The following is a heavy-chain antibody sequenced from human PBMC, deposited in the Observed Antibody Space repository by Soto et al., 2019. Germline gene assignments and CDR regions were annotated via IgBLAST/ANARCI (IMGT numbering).Heavy chain of an antibody. J-gene: IGHJ6*02. D-gene: IGHD3-3*01. CDR1: GFTFSSYG. CDR3: AKVIPDYDFWSGYYTLGYYYYYGMDV. Sequence: GGSLRLSCAASGFTFSSYGMHWVRQAPGKGLEWVAVISYDGSNKYYADSVKGRFTISRDNSKNTLYLQMNSLRAEDTAVYYCAKVIPDYDFWSGYYTLGYYYYYGMDVWGQGTTVTVSS. CDR2: ISYDGSNK. V-gene: IGHV3-30*18.